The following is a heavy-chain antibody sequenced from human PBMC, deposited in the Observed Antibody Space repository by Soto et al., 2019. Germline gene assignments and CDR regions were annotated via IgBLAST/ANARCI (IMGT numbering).Heavy chain of an antibody. V-gene: IGHV3-23*01. J-gene: IGHJ4*02. Sequence: SLRLSCAASGFTVSSNYMNWVRQAPGKGLEWVSVISGSGDSTYYADSVKGRFTISRDNSKNTLYLQMNSLRTEDTAVYYCARRGPGIYFDYWGQGTLVTVSS. CDR3: ARRGPGIYFDY. D-gene: IGHD6-13*01. CDR2: ISGSGDST. CDR1: GFTVSSNY.